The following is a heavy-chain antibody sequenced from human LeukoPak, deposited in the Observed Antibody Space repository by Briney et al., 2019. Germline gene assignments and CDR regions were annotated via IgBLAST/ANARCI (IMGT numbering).Heavy chain of an antibody. CDR3: AKDRDTAFLYYFDY. D-gene: IGHD5-18*01. CDR1: GFTFSSYG. V-gene: IGHV3-23*01. Sequence: PGGTLRLSCAASGFTFSSYGMSWVRQAPGKGLEWVSAISGSGGSTYYADSVKGRFTISRDNSKNTLYLQMNSLRAEDTAVYYCAKDRDTAFLYYFDYWGQGTLVTVSS. J-gene: IGHJ4*02. CDR2: ISGSGGST.